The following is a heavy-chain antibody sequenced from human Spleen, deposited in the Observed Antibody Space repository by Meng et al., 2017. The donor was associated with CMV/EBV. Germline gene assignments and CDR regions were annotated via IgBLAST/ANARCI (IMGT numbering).Heavy chain of an antibody. J-gene: IGHJ6*02. Sequence: GESLKISCAASGLIFGNYAMTWVRQAPGKGLEWVSIITSAASSTHYADSVKGRFTISRDNSKTTLYLQMNSLRADDTAVYYCAKAGPTILSSLDVWGQGTTVTVSS. D-gene: IGHD3-3*01. CDR1: GLIFGNYA. CDR2: ITSAASST. V-gene: IGHV3-23*01. CDR3: AKAGPTILSSLDV.